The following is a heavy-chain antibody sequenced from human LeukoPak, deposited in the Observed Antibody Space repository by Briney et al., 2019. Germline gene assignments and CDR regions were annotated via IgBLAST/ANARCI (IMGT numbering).Heavy chain of an antibody. Sequence: ASVKVSCKASGYTFTSYDINWVRQATAQGLEWMGWMNPNSGNTGYAQKFQGRVTMARNTSISTAYMELSSLRSEDTAVYYCARGRQLVRLYRYFDLWGRGTLVTVSS. CDR2: MNPNSGNT. CDR1: GYTFTSYD. J-gene: IGHJ2*01. V-gene: IGHV1-8*01. D-gene: IGHD6-6*01. CDR3: ARGRQLVRLYRYFDL.